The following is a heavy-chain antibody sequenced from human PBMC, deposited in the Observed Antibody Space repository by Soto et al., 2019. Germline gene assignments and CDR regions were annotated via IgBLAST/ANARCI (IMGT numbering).Heavy chain of an antibody. CDR1: GGTFSSYA. J-gene: IGHJ6*02. CDR2: LIPIFGTA. D-gene: IGHD2-2*01. CDR3: ARESKCGVNCRSTSCLPYYYYGMDV. Sequence: QVQLVQSGAEVKKPGSSVKVSCKASGGTFSSYAISWVRQAPGQGLEWMGGLIPIFGTANYAQKFQGRVTITADESTSTAYMELSSLRSEDTAVYYCARESKCGVNCRSTSCLPYYYYGMDVGGQGATVTGSS. V-gene: IGHV1-69*01.